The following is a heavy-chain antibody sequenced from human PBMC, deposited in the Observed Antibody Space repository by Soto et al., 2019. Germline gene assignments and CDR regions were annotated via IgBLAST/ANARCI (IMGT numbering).Heavy chain of an antibody. CDR1: GFTFDDYA. CDR3: AKDRSGSSCYVGCGIDV. V-gene: IGHV3-9*01. CDR2: ISWNSGSI. J-gene: IGHJ6*02. Sequence: EVQLVESGGGLVQPGRSLRLSCAASGFTFDDYAMHWVRQAPGKGLEWVSGISWNSGSIGYADSVKGRFTISRDNAKNSLYLQMNSLRAEDTALYYCAKDRSGSSCYVGCGIDVWGQGTTVTVSS. D-gene: IGHD2-15*01.